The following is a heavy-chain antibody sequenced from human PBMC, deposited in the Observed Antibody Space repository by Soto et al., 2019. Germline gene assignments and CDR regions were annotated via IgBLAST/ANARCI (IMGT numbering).Heavy chain of an antibody. CDR2: ISGSGGST. CDR1: GFTFSSYA. CDR3: AKCPPAIFGVIPFDY. D-gene: IGHD3-3*02. V-gene: IGHV3-23*01. Sequence: PGGSLRLSCAASGFTFSSYAMSWVRQAPGKGLEWVSAISGSGGSTYYADSVKGRFTTSRDNSKNTLYLQMNSLRAEDTAVYYCAKCPPAIFGVIPFDYWGQGTLVTVSS. J-gene: IGHJ4*02.